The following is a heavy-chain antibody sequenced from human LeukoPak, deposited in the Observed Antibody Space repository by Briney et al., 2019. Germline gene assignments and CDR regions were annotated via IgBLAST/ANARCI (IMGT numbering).Heavy chain of an antibody. CDR2: IYTSGST. J-gene: IGHJ4*02. CDR3: ARGGEGYYDSSGYPLYPGFFDY. D-gene: IGHD3-22*01. V-gene: IGHV4-4*07. CDR1: GYSISSGYY. Sequence: PSETLSLTCAVSGYSISSGYYWGWIRQPAGKGLEWIGRIYTSGSTNYNPSLKSRVTMSVDTSKNQFSLKLSSVTAADTAVYYCARGGEGYYDSSGYPLYPGFFDYWGQGTLVTVSS.